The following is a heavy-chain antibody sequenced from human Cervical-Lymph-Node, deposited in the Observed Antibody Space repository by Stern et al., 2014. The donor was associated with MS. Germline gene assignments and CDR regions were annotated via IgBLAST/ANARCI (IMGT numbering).Heavy chain of an antibody. CDR1: GGSISSGGYY. V-gene: IGHV4-31*03. J-gene: IGHJ4*02. Sequence: VQLVESGPGLVKPSQTLSLTCTVSGGSISSGGYYWSWIRQHPGKGLVWIGYIYYSGSTYYSPSLKSRVTISVDTSKNQFSLKLSSVTAADTAVYYCARVSYDFWSGYYVFDYWGQGTLVTVSS. CDR2: IYYSGST. D-gene: IGHD3-3*01. CDR3: ARVSYDFWSGYYVFDY.